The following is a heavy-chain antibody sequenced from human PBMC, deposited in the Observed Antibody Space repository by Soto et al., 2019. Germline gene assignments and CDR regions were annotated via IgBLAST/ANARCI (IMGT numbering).Heavy chain of an antibody. CDR3: SFAPNWTYQLTRY. CDR2: IVPMNGSP. Sequence: SVKVSCKASGGMFYSSAINWVRQAPGQGLEWMGGIVPMNGSPKYAQEFLGRVTISADASATTAYMDLSGLKSEDTAVYYCSFAPNWTYQLTRYWGRG. J-gene: IGHJ4*02. V-gene: IGHV1-69*13. CDR1: GGMFYSSA. D-gene: IGHD2-2*01.